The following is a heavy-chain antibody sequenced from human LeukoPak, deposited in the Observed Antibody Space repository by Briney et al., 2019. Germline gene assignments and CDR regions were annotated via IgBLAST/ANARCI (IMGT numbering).Heavy chain of an antibody. CDR3: ADQGSWYRGGAFDI. CDR2: IYYSGST. Sequence: SETLSLTCTVSGGSISSGDYYWSWIRQPPGKGLEWIGYIYYSGSTYYNPSLKSRVTISVDKSKNQFSLKLSSVTAADTAVYYCADQGSWYRGGAFDIWGQGTMVTVSS. V-gene: IGHV4-30-4*01. J-gene: IGHJ3*02. D-gene: IGHD6-13*01. CDR1: GGSISSGDYY.